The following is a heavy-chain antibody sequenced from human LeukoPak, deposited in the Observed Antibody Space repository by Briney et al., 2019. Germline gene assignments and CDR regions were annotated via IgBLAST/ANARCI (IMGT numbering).Heavy chain of an antibody. D-gene: IGHD2-21*02. CDR1: GGSISSYY. CDR3: ARHKVGDFYNPSDY. V-gene: IGHV4-59*08. J-gene: IGHJ4*02. Sequence: SETLSLTCTVSGGSISSYYWSWIRQPPGKGLEWIGSFSHIGRTFHNPSLESRVSISLDTSKNQFSLELRSVTAADTAVYYCARHKVGDFYNPSDYWGQGTLVTVSS. CDR2: FSHIGRT.